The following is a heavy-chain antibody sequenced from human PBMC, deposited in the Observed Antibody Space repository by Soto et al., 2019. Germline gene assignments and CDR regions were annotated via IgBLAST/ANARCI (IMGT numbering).Heavy chain of an antibody. J-gene: IGHJ6*03. CDR1: GYTFTSDA. Sequence: GASVKGSSKASGYTFTSDAMHWVRQAPGQRLEWMGWINAGNGNTKYSQKFQGRVTITRDTSASTAYMELSSLRSEDTAVYYCASYNGSGRFYYYYYMDVWGKGTTVTVSS. CDR2: INAGNGNT. V-gene: IGHV1-3*01. CDR3: ASYNGSGRFYYYYYMDV. D-gene: IGHD3-10*01.